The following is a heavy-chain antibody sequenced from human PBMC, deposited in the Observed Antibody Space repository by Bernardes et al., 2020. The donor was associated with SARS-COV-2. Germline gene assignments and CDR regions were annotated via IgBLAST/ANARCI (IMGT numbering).Heavy chain of an antibody. Sequence: QTLSLTCAISGDSVSSNSAAWNWIRQSPSRGLEWLGRTYYRSKWYNDYAVSVKSRITINSDTSKNQFSLQLNSVTPEDTAVYYCARDQDSSSGGLNWFDPWGQGTLVTVSS. CDR1: GDSVSSNSAA. V-gene: IGHV6-1*01. D-gene: IGHD6-13*01. CDR2: TYYRSKWYN. CDR3: ARDQDSSSGGLNWFDP. J-gene: IGHJ5*02.